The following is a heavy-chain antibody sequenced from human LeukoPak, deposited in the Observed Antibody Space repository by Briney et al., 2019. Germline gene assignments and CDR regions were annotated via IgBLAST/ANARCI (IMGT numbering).Heavy chain of an antibody. J-gene: IGHJ4*02. CDR1: GFIFDEYT. Sequence: GGSLRLSCAASGFIFDEYTMHWVRQAPGKGLEWVALISWDAGDSYYADSVRGRFTISRDNSDNSLFLQMNSLGTEDTALYYCARDMWDGHNTYSFDSWGKGTLVIVSS. CDR2: ISWDAGDS. V-gene: IGHV3-43*01. CDR3: ARDMWDGHNTYSFDS. D-gene: IGHD5-24*01.